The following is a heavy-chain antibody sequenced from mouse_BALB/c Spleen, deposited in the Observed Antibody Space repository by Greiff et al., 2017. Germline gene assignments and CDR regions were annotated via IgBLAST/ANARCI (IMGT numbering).Heavy chain of an antibody. V-gene: IGHV1-7*01. CDR3: ARGAYDYGRPWFEY. J-gene: IGHJ3*01. CDR2: INPSTGYT. Sequence: VQLQQSGAELAKPGASVKMSCKASGYTFTSYWMHWVKQRPGQGLEWIGYINPSTGYTEYNQKFKDKATLTADKSSSTTYMQLSSLTSEDSAVYYCARGAYDYGRPWFEYWGQGTLVTVAA. D-gene: IGHD2-4*01. CDR1: GYTFTSYW.